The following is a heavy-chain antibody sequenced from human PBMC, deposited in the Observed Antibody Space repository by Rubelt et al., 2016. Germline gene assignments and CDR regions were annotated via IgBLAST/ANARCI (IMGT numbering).Heavy chain of an antibody. CDR1: GYTFSTYG. V-gene: IGHV1-24*01. D-gene: IGHD6-13*01. CDR2: FDPEDGET. Sequence: QVQLVQSGAEVKKPGASVKVSCKASGYTFSTYGISWVRQAPGKGLEWMGGFDPEDGETIYAQKFQGRVTMTEDTSTGTAYMELSSLRSEDTAVYYCATTGRSWDWGQGTLVTVSS. J-gene: IGHJ4*02. CDR3: ATTGRSWD.